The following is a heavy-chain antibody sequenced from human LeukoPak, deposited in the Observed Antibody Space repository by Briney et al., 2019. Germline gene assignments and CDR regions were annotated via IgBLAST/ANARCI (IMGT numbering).Heavy chain of an antibody. J-gene: IGHJ4*02. CDR1: GGSFSGYY. CDR2: INHSGST. CDR3: ARTGYSSSWYPWGFDY. D-gene: IGHD6-13*01. Sequence: SETLSLTCAVYGGSFSGYYWSWIRQPPGKGLEWIGEINHSGSTNYNPSLKSRVTISVDTSKNQFSLKLSSVTAADTAVYYCARTGYSSSWYPWGFDYWGQGTLVTVSS. V-gene: IGHV4-34*01.